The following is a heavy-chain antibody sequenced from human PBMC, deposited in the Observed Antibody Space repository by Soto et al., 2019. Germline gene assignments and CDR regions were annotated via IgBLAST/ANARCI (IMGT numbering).Heavy chain of an antibody. J-gene: IGHJ5*02. V-gene: IGHV4-61*01. Sequence: PSVTLSRTCTVSGGAVSRGTNYWSWNRHPPAKGLEWIGHIYFTGSTNYNPSLKSRVTMSLDTSRNQFSLKLSSVTAADTAVYHCTRGPTSVQWFDHWGLGTVVTVSS. CDR1: GGAVSRGTNY. D-gene: IGHD6-6*01. CDR2: IYFTGST. CDR3: TRGPTSVQWFDH.